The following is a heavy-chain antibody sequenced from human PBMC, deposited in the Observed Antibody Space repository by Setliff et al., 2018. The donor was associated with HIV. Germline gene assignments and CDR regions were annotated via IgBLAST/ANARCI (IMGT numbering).Heavy chain of an antibody. V-gene: IGHV4-59*12. CDR3: ARDPSSGWSYYFDY. Sequence: SETLSLTCTVSGGSISSYYWSWIRQPPGKGLEWIGYIYYSGSTKYNPSLKSRVTISVDTSKNHFSLKLSSVTAADTAVYYCARDPSSGWSYYFDYWGQGTLVTVS. CDR1: GGSISSYY. J-gene: IGHJ4*02. CDR2: IYYSGST. D-gene: IGHD6-19*01.